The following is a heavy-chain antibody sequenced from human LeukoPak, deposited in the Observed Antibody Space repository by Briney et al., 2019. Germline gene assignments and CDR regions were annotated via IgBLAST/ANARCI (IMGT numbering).Heavy chain of an antibody. CDR2: INHSGST. J-gene: IGHJ2*01. Sequence: SSETLSLTCAVYGGSFSGYYWSWIRQPPGKGLEWIGEINHSGSTNYNPSLKSRVTISVDTSKNQFSLKLSSVTAADTAVYYCARGRGRARGYFDLWGRGTLVTVSS. V-gene: IGHV4-34*01. CDR1: GGSFSGYY. CDR3: ARGRGRARGYFDL. D-gene: IGHD3-10*01.